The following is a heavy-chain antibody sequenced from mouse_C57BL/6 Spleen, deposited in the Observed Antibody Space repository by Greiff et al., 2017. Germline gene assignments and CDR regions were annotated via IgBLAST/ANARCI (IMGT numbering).Heavy chain of an antibody. J-gene: IGHJ2*01. CDR3: AKGYDGFDY. V-gene: IGHV1-61*01. CDR1: GYTFTSYW. D-gene: IGHD2-3*01. Sequence: QVQLKQSGAELVRPGSSVKLSCKASGYTFTSYWMDWVKQRPGQGLEWIGNIYPSDSETHYNQKFKDKATLTVDKSSSTAYMQLSSLTSEDSAVYYCAKGYDGFDYWGQGTTLTVSS. CDR2: IYPSDSET.